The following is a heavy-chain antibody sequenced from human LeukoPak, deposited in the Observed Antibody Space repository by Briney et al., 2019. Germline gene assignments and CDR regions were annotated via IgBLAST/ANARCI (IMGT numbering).Heavy chain of an antibody. Sequence: GGSLTLSCAASGFTFSSYAMSWLRQAPGKGLEWVSAISGSGRSTYYAYSVKGRFILSIQNYKNTLYLQMNDQTAEDAAAYFCPKGTTDNWLDPWGEGTRVSVSS. J-gene: IGHJ5*02. CDR1: GFTFSSYA. V-gene: IGHV3-23*01. CDR2: ISGSGRST. D-gene: IGHD4-11*01. CDR3: PKGTTDNWLDP.